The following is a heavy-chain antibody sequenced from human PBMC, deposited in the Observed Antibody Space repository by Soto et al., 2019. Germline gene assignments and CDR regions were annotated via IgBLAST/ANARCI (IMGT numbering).Heavy chain of an antibody. Sequence: ASVKVSCKASGYSFTNNDVSWVRQATGQGLEWMGWMNPGSGDTGYAQKFQGRVTMTRDISIATAYMGLSSLRSDDTAIYYCARMETFGSLNWFDPWGQGTLVTVSS. V-gene: IGHV1-8*01. J-gene: IGHJ5*02. CDR3: ARMETFGSLNWFDP. D-gene: IGHD3-16*01. CDR1: GYSFTNND. CDR2: MNPGSGDT.